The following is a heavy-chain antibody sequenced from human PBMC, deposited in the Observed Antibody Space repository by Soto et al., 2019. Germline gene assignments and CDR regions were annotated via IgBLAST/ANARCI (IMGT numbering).Heavy chain of an antibody. D-gene: IGHD4-17*01. Sequence: TSETLSLTCTVSGGSISSSSYYWGWIRQPPGKGLEWIGSIYYSGSTYYNPSLKSRVTISVDTSKNQFSLKLSSVTAADTAVYYCAGEGGYGEIYGMDVWGQGTTVTVSS. V-gene: IGHV4-39*02. CDR2: IYYSGST. J-gene: IGHJ6*02. CDR3: AGEGGYGEIYGMDV. CDR1: GGSISSSSYY.